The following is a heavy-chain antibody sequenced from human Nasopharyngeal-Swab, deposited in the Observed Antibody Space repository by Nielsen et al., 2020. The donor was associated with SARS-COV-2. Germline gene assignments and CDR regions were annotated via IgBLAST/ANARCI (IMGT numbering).Heavy chain of an antibody. CDR3: TTQRLGPTFYYFDY. V-gene: IGHV3-15*01. CDR1: GFTFSNAW. Sequence: GGSLRLSCAASGFTFSNAWMSWVRQAPGKGLEWVGRIKSKTDGGTTDYAAPVKGRFTISRDDSKNTLYLQMNSLKTEDTAVYYCTTQRLGPTFYYFDYWGQGTLVTVSS. CDR2: IKSKTDGGTT. D-gene: IGHD3-10*01. J-gene: IGHJ4*02.